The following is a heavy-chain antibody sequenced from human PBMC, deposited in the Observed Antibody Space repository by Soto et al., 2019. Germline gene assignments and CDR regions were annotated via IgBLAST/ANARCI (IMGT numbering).Heavy chain of an antibody. Sequence: SETLSLTCTFSGGSISSGGYYWTWIRQHPGKGLEWIGYIYYSGSTYYNPSLKSRVTISVDTSKNQFSLKLSSVTAADTAVYYCARADVDTAMVTFDYWGQGTLVTVSS. V-gene: IGHV4-31*03. CDR2: IYYSGST. J-gene: IGHJ4*02. CDR1: GGSISSGGYY. D-gene: IGHD5-18*01. CDR3: ARADVDTAMVTFDY.